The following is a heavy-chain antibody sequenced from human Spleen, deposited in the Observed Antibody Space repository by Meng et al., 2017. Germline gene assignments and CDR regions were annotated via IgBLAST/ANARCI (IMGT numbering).Heavy chain of an antibody. V-gene: IGHV1-2*06. J-gene: IGHJ6*02. CDR1: GYNFPDYY. CDR2: INPKSGDT. Sequence: ASVKVSCKPSGYNFPDYYIHWVRRAPGQGLEWMGRINPKSGDTHYAQKFQARVTMTGDTSISTAYMELSGLRSDDTAVYYCARALPYYYYGMDVWGQGTTVTVSS. CDR3: ARALPYYYYGMDV.